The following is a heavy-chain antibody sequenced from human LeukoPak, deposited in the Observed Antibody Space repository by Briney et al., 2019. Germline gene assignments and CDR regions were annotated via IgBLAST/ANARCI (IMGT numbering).Heavy chain of an antibody. CDR3: ASHGGL. CDR2: IWYDGSNE. J-gene: IGHJ4*02. CDR1: GFSFSSYG. Sequence: GGSLRLSCAASGFSFSSYGMHWVRQAPGKGLEWVAVIWYDGSNENYADSVKGRFTISRDNSKNILWLQMNTLRVEDTALDYCASHGGLWGQGTLVTVSA. D-gene: IGHD5-12*01. V-gene: IGHV3-33*01.